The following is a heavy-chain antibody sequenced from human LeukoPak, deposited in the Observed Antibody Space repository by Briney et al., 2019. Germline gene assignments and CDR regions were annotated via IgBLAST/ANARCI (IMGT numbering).Heavy chain of an antibody. J-gene: IGHJ2*01. CDR3: ARDNAGYGATNWPWYFDL. D-gene: IGHD4-17*01. V-gene: IGHV4-59*01. CDR2: IYYSGST. CDR1: GGSISSYY. Sequence: SETLSLSCTVSGGSISSYYWSWIRQPPGKGLEWIGYIYYSGSTNYNPSLKSRVTISVDTSKNQFSLKLSSVTAADTAVYYCARDNAGYGATNWPWYFDLWGRGTLVTVSS.